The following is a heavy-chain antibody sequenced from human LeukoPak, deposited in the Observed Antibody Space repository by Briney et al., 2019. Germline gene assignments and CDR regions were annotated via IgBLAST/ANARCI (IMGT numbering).Heavy chain of an antibody. V-gene: IGHV4-59*01. CDR3: ARDVQLGFDY. D-gene: IGHD7-27*01. Sequence: SETLSLTCTVSGGSISSYFWSWIRQPAGKGLEWIGYIYYSGSTNYNPSLKSRVTISVDTPKNQFSLKLSSVTAADTAVYYCARDVQLGFDYWGQGTLVTVSS. CDR2: IYYSGST. CDR1: GGSISSYF. J-gene: IGHJ4*02.